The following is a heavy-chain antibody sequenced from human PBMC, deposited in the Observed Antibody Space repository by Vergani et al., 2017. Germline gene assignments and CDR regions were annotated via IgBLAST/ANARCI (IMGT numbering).Heavy chain of an antibody. CDR3: VRNQVTMLRGSDALDI. J-gene: IGHJ3*02. V-gene: IGHV3-9*01. CDR1: GITFWKFG. Sequence: EVDLVESGGGLAQPGGSLRLSCEASGITFWKFGMHWVRQGPGKGLEWVSGISWNSSAVDYADSVRGRFTISRDDSKSIAYLQMNNLQTEDPAMYYCVRNQVTMLRGSDALDIWGQGTMVTVSS. D-gene: IGHD3-10*01. CDR2: ISWNSSAV.